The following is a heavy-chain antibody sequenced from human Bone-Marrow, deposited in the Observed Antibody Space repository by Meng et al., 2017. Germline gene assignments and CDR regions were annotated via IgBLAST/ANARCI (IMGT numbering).Heavy chain of an antibody. Sequence: GESLKISCAASGFTFSDYYMSWIRQAPGKGLEWVSYISSRGSTIYYADSVKGRFTISRDNAKNSLYLQMNSLRAEDTAVYYCARDPRGVVRGVSADYWGQGTLVTVSS. CDR2: ISSRGSTI. J-gene: IGHJ4*02. CDR1: GFTFSDYY. CDR3: ARDPRGVVRGVSADY. D-gene: IGHD3-10*01. V-gene: IGHV3-11*04.